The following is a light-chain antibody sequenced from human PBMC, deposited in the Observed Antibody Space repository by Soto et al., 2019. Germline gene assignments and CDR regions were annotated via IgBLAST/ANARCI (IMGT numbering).Light chain of an antibody. Sequence: IQLTQSPSSLSASVGDRVTITCRASQGIINYLAWYQQKPGKAPKLLIYGASTLQSGVPSRFSGSGSGTDFTLTVSSLQPEDFAVYYCQQYGSSPLYTFGQGTKLEIK. J-gene: IGKJ2*01. CDR2: GAS. V-gene: IGKV1-9*01. CDR1: QGIINY. CDR3: QQYGSSPLYT.